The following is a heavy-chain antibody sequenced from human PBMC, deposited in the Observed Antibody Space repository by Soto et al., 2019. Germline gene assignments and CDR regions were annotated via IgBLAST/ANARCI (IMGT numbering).Heavy chain of an antibody. CDR1: GFTFSSYT. J-gene: IGHJ4*02. CDR3: ARGWSWNDVRVFDF. D-gene: IGHD1-1*01. CDR2: ISSSSSTI. Sequence: GGSLRLSCAASGFTFSSYTMNWVRQAPGKGLEWVSYISSSSSTIYYADSVKGRFTISRDNAKNSLYLQMNSLRAEDTAVYYCARGWSWNDVRVFDFWGQGTLVTVSS. V-gene: IGHV3-48*01.